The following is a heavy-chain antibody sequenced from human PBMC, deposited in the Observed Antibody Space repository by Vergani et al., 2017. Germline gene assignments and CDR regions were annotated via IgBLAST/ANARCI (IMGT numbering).Heavy chain of an antibody. Sequence: EVQLVESGGGLVQPGGSLKLSCAASGFTFSGSAMHWVRQASGQGLECVGRITSKASSYATAYAASVKGRFTISRDDSKNTAYLQMNSLKTEDTAVYYCTRPSLAVAGYYYYMDVWGKGSTVTVSS. CDR2: ITSKASSYAT. V-gene: IGHV3-73*02. D-gene: IGHD6-19*01. CDR1: GFTFSGSA. CDR3: TRPSLAVAGYYYYMDV. J-gene: IGHJ6*03.